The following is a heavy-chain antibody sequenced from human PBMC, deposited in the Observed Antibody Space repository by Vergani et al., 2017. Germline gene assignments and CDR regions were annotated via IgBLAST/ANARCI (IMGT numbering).Heavy chain of an antibody. Sequence: QVQLVQSGAEVKKPGASVKVSCKASGYTFTGYYMHWVRQAPGQGLEWMGWINPNSGGTNYAQKFQGWVTMTRDTSISTAYMELSRLRSDDTAVYYCARGPVDTAMVKPTGTFEYWGQGTLVTVSS. V-gene: IGHV1-2*04. D-gene: IGHD5-18*01. CDR1: GYTFTGYY. CDR3: ARGPVDTAMVKPTGTFEY. CDR2: INPNSGGT. J-gene: IGHJ4*02.